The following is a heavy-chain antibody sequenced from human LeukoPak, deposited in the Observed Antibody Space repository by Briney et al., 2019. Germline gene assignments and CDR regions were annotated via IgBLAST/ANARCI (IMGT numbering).Heavy chain of an antibody. D-gene: IGHD2-2*01. CDR2: IYFSGST. CDR3: ARTRLYCSSTSCYVNWFDP. CDR1: RGSPSRGVYY. Sequence: TLSLTCTLSRGSPSRGVYYCSWVRQPPGEGLWWIGYIYFSGSTYYNPSLKSRVTISVDTSKNQFSLKLSSVTAADTAVYYCARTRLYCSSTSCYVNWFDPWGQGTLVTVSS. J-gene: IGHJ5*02. V-gene: IGHV4-30-4*01.